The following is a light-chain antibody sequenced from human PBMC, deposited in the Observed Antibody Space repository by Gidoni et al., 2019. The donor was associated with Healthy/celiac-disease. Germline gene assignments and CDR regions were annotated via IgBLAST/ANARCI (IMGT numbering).Light chain of an antibody. CDR1: QSVSSSY. CDR2: GAS. Sequence: EIVLTQSPGTLSLSPGERATLSCRASQSVSSSYLAWYQQKPGQAPRLLIYGASSRATGIPDRFSGSGSETDFTLTISRLEPEDFAVYYCQQYGSSRVFGPGTKVDIK. J-gene: IGKJ3*01. CDR3: QQYGSSRV. V-gene: IGKV3-20*01.